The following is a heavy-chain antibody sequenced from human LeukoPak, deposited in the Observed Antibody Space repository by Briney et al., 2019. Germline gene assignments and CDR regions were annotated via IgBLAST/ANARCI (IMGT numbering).Heavy chain of an antibody. CDR1: GGSIRSYY. Sequence: SETLSLTCTVSGGSIRSYYWSWIRQPPGKGLEWIGYIYYSGSTNYNPSLKSRVTISVDTSKNQFSLKLSSVTAADTAVYYCARVKDYGDAFDIWGQGTMVTVSS. D-gene: IGHD4-17*01. V-gene: IGHV4-59*01. CDR3: ARVKDYGDAFDI. CDR2: IYYSGST. J-gene: IGHJ3*02.